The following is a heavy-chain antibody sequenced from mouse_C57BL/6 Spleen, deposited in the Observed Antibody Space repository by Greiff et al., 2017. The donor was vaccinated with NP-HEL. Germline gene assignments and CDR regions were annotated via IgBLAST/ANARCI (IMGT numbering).Heavy chain of an antibody. CDR1: GYTFTSYW. D-gene: IGHD1-1*01. V-gene: IGHV1-52*01. Sequence: QVQLKQPGAELVRPGSSVKLSCKASGYTFTSYWMHWVKQRPIQGLEWIGNIDPSDSETHYNQKFKDKATLTVDKSSSTAYMQLSSLTSEDSAVYYCARSPVTTVVATEAMDYWGQGTSVTVSS. J-gene: IGHJ4*01. CDR3: ARSPVTTVVATEAMDY. CDR2: IDPSDSET.